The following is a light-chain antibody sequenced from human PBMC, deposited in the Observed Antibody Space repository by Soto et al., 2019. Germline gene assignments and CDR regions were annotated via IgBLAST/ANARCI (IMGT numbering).Light chain of an antibody. CDR1: QSVTSK. Sequence: EVVMTQSPATLSVSPGERATLSCRASQSVTSKLAWYQQKPGQAPRLLIYGASTRATGIPSRFGGSGSGTEFTLTISSLQSEDFAVYFCQQYHIWPYTFGQGTKLEIK. CDR2: GAS. CDR3: QQYHIWPYT. J-gene: IGKJ2*01. V-gene: IGKV3-15*01.